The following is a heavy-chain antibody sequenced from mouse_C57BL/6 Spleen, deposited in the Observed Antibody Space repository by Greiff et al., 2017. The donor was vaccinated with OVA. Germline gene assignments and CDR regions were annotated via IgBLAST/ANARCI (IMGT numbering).Heavy chain of an antibody. CDR1: GYSITSGYD. Sequence: EVKVVESGPGMVKPSQSLSLTCTVTGYSITSGYDWHWIRHFPGNKLEWMGYISYSGSTNYNPSLKSRISITHDTSKNHFFLKLNSVTTEDTATYYCARGHDGYAYYFDYWGQGTTLTVSS. V-gene: IGHV3-1*01. D-gene: IGHD2-3*01. CDR2: ISYSGST. J-gene: IGHJ2*01. CDR3: ARGHDGYAYYFDY.